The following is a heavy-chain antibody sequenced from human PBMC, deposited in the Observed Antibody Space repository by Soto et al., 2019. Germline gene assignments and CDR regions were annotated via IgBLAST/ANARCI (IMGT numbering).Heavy chain of an antibody. CDR1: GGSISSGGYS. V-gene: IGHV4-30-2*01. D-gene: IGHD5-12*01. CDR3: ARIRRDGYNDAFDI. J-gene: IGHJ3*02. Sequence: PSETLSLTCAVSGGSISSGGYSWSWIRQPPGKGLEWIGYIYHSGSTYYNPSLKSRVTISVDRSKNQFSLKLSSVTAAVTAVYYCARIRRDGYNDAFDIRGQGTMVSVSS. CDR2: IYHSGST.